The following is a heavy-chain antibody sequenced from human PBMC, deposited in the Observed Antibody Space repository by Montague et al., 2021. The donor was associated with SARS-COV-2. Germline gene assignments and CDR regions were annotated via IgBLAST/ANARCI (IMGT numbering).Heavy chain of an antibody. Sequence: SETLSLTCAVSGGSISSSNWCSWVRPPPGKGLEWIGEIYHSGSTDYNPSLKSRVTISVDKSKNQFSLKLSSVTAADTAVYYCASDGTMVSHSSFDYWGQGTIVTVSS. CDR3: ASDGTMVSHSSFDY. D-gene: IGHD4/OR15-4a*01. CDR2: IYHSGST. J-gene: IGHJ4*02. V-gene: IGHV4-4*02. CDR1: GGSISSSNW.